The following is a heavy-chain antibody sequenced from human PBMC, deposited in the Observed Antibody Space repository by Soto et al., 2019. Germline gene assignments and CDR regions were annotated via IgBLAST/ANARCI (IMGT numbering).Heavy chain of an antibody. V-gene: IGHV4-4*02. D-gene: IGHD3-10*01. CDR1: GGSITSSNW. CDR2: IYHSGST. J-gene: IGHJ5*02. Sequence: SETLSLTCAVSGGSITSSNWWSWVRQPPGKGLEWIGEIYHSGSTNYNPSLKSRVTISVDKSKNQFSLKLSSVTAADTAVYYCARGRPLLLWFGETHNWFDPWGQGTLVTVSS. CDR3: ARGRPLLLWFGETHNWFDP.